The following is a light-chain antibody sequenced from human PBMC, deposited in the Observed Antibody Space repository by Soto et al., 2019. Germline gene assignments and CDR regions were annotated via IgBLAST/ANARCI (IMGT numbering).Light chain of an antibody. Sequence: EIVLTQSPGTLSLSPGERAILSCRASQSVSSNYLAWYQQKPGQAPRLLIYGASTRATGIPARFSGSGSGTEFTLTISSLQSEDFAVYYCQQYNNWPQTFGQGTKVDIK. J-gene: IGKJ1*01. CDR3: QQYNNWPQT. CDR1: QSVSSNY. V-gene: IGKV3-15*01. CDR2: GAS.